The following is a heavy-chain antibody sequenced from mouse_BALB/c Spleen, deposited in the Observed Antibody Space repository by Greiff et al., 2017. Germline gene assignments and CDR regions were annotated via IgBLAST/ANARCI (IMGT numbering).Heavy chain of an antibody. CDR1: GFTFSSYA. CDR3: ARGMGRFAY. V-gene: IGHV5-6-5*01. Sequence: EVKVVESGGGLVKPGGSLKLSCAASGFTFSSYAMSWVRQTPEKRLEWVASISSGGSTYYPDSVKGRFTISRDNARNILYLQMSSLRSEDTAMYYCARGMGRFAYWGQGTLVTVSA. J-gene: IGHJ3*01. CDR2: ISSGGST.